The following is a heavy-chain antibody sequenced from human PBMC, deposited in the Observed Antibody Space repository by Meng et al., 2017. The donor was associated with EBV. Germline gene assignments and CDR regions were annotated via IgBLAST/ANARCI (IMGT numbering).Heavy chain of an antibody. CDR3: ARDPAGAVAGTHFDY. D-gene: IGHD6-19*01. Sequence: GQLVQAGAEVKKPGASVNVSCKASGYTFTSYYLHWVRQAPGQGLEWMGIINPSGGSTSYAQKFQGRVTMTRDTSTSTVYMELSSLRSEDTAVYYCARDPAGAVAGTHFDYWGQGTLVTVSS. V-gene: IGHV1-46*01. J-gene: IGHJ4*02. CDR2: INPSGGST. CDR1: GYTFTSYY.